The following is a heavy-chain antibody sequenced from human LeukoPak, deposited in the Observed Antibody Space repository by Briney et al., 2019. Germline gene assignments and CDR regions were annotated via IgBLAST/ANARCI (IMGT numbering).Heavy chain of an antibody. D-gene: IGHD7-27*01. CDR2: MFYTGST. CDR1: GGSITTHW. V-gene: IGHV4-59*08. Sequence: SETLSLTCTVSGGSITTHWWSWIRQPPGKGLEWIAYMFYTGSTNYNPSLKSRVTISVDTSKYQVSLKLSSVTAADTAVYYCARHSSITGGRLSGYWLDPWGQGTLVTVSS. CDR3: ARHSSITGGRLSGYWLDP. J-gene: IGHJ5*02.